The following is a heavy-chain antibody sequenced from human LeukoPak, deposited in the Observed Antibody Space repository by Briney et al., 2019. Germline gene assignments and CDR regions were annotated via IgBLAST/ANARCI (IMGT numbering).Heavy chain of an antibody. D-gene: IGHD6-13*01. J-gene: IGHJ4*02. V-gene: IGHV3-23*01. CDR2: ISGNGDYT. Sequence: PAGGSLRLSCAASGFIFSTYAMSWVRQAPGKGLEWVSTISGNGDYTYYADSVKGRFTISRDNSKNTLYLQMNSLRADDTAVYYCAKRGIAAAASFDYWGQGTLVSVSS. CDR1: GFIFSTYA. CDR3: AKRGIAAAASFDY.